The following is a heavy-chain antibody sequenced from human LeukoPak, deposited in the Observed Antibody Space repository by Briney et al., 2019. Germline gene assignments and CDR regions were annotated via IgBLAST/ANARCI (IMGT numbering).Heavy chain of an antibody. J-gene: IGHJ3*02. CDR2: ISSSSSYT. Sequence: GGSLRLSCAASGFTFSDYYMNWIRQAPGKGLEWISYISSSSSYTNYAESVKGRFTISRDNAQNSLYLQMNSLRAEDTAVYFCAREYYDSSGLRGSSHSCGQGTMVTVSS. D-gene: IGHD3-22*01. V-gene: IGHV3-11*05. CDR3: AREYYDSSGLRGSSHS. CDR1: GFTFSDYY.